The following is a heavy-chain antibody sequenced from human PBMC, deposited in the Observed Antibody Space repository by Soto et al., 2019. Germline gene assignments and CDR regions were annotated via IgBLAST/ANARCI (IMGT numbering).Heavy chain of an antibody. CDR2: IYSGGST. CDR3: ATRYCGGDCYLKYFDY. V-gene: IGHV3-53*02. CDR1: GFTVSSNY. J-gene: IGHJ4*02. Sequence: EVQLVETGGGLIQPGGSLRLSCAASGFTVSSNYMSWVRQAPGKGLEWVSVIYSGGSTYYADSVKGRFTISRDNSKNTLYLQMNSLRAEDTAVYYCATRYCGGDCYLKYFDYGGQGTLVTVSS. D-gene: IGHD2-21*02.